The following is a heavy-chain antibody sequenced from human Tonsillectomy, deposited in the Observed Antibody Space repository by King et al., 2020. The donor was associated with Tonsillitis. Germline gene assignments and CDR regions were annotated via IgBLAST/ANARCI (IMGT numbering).Heavy chain of an antibody. CDR2: ISYDGSKK. D-gene: IGHD5-18*01. CDR3: ARMGYSYGERLDYYYGMDV. Sequence: HVQLVESGGGVVQPGRSLRLSCAASGFTFSSYVMHWVRQAPGEGLEWVAVISYDGSKKYYADSVKGRFTISRDNSKNTLYLQMSSLRAEDTAVYYCARMGYSYGERLDYYYGMDVWGQGTTVNVSS. CDR1: GFTFSSYV. V-gene: IGHV3-30*04. J-gene: IGHJ6*02.